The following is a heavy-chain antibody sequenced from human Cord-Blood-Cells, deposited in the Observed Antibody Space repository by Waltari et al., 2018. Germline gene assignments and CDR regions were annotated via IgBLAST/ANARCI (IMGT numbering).Heavy chain of an antibody. CDR3: AREGLGKRWYFDL. J-gene: IGHJ2*01. V-gene: IGHV1-2*02. CDR1: GDTFTGYY. D-gene: IGHD5-12*01. Sequence: QVQRVQSGAEVKKPGASVKGCCKASGDTFTGYYMPCVRQAPGQGLEWMGWINPNSGGTNYAQKFQGRVTMTRDTSISTAYMELSRLRSDDTAVYYCAREGLGKRWYFDLWGRGTLVTVSS. CDR2: INPNSGGT.